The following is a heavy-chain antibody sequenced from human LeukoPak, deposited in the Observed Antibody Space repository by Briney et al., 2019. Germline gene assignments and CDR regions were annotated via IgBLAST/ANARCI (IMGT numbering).Heavy chain of an antibody. J-gene: IGHJ3*02. Sequence: GGSLRLSCAASGFTFSSYGMHWVRQAPGKGLEWVAVIWYDGSNKYYADSVKGRFTISRDNSKNTLYLQMNSLRAEDTAVYYCAREYRGSRRSDAFDIWGQGTMVTVSS. V-gene: IGHV3-33*01. CDR3: AREYRGSRRSDAFDI. D-gene: IGHD3-10*01. CDR2: IWYDGSNK. CDR1: GFTFSSYG.